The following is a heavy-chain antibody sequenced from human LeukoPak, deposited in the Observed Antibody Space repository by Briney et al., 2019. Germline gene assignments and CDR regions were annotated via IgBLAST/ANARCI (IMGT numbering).Heavy chain of an antibody. J-gene: IGHJ4*02. V-gene: IGHV3-30*01. CDR2: ISYDGSNK. CDR3: ARDRSQRAYSHGPDGE. Sequence: LSGGSLRLSCAASGFTFSSYAIHWVRQAPGKGVEWVAVISYDGSNKYYADSVKGRFTISRDNSKNTLYLQINSLRGEDTAVYYCARDRSQRAYSHGPDGEWGQGTLVTVSS. CDR1: GFTFSSYA. D-gene: IGHD5-18*01.